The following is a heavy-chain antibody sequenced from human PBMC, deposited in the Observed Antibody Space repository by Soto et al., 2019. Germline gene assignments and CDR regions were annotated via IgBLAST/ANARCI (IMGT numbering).Heavy chain of an antibody. CDR3: ARVGSQLWSYYYYYGMDV. J-gene: IGHJ6*02. CDR2: IYYSGST. CDR1: GGSISSSSYY. Sequence: PSETLSLTCTVSGGSISSSSYYWGWIRQPPGKGLEWIGSIYYSGSTYYNPSLKSRVTISVDTSKNQFSLKLSSVTAADTAVYYCARVGSQLWSYYYYYGMDVWGQGTTVTVSS. V-gene: IGHV4-39*01. D-gene: IGHD5-18*01.